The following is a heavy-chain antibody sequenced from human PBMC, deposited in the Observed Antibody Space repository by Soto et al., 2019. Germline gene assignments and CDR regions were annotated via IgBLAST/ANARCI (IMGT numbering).Heavy chain of an antibody. J-gene: IGHJ5*02. CDR2: IIPILGIA. V-gene: IGHV1-69*04. Sequence: ASVKVSCKASGGTFSSYTISWVRQAPGQRLEWMGRIIPILGIANYAQKFQGRVTITADKSTSTAYMELSSLRSEDTAVYYCARDYPLDWNDYPYTWFDPWGQGTLVTVSS. D-gene: IGHD1-1*01. CDR3: ARDYPLDWNDYPYTWFDP. CDR1: GGTFSSYT.